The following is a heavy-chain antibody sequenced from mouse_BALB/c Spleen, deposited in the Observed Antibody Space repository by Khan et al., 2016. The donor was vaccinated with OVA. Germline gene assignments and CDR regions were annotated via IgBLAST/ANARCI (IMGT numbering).Heavy chain of an antibody. CDR1: GFNIKDYY. CDR2: IDPENGNT. V-gene: IGHV14-1*02. J-gene: IGHJ3*01. Sequence: EVQLQESGAELVRPGALVNLSCKASGFNIKDYYMHWVKQRPEQGLEWSGWIDPENGNTIYDPKFQGKASITSDTSSNTAYLQLSSLTSEDTAVYCGAGNGYSPWFAYWGQGTLVTVSA. CDR3: AGNGYSPWFAY. D-gene: IGHD2-3*01.